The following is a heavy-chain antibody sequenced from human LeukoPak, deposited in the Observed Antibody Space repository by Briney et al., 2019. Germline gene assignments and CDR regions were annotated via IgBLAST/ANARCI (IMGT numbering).Heavy chain of an antibody. CDR2: IYSGGST. V-gene: IGHV3-66*04. Sequence: PGGSLRLSCAASGFAVSSKFMSWVRQAPGKGLEWVSVIYSGGSTYYADSVKGRFTISRDNSKNTLNLQMNSLRAEDTAVYYCARRGYSSSWYFDYWGQGTLVTVSS. CDR3: ARRGYSSSWYFDY. CDR1: GFAVSSKF. D-gene: IGHD6-13*01. J-gene: IGHJ4*02.